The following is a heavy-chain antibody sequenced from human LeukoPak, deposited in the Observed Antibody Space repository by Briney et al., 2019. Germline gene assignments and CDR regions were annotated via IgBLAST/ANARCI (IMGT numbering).Heavy chain of an antibody. CDR2: IYHSGST. Sequence: SETLSLTCTVSGGSISSGDYYWSWIRQPPGKGLEWIGYIYHSGSTYLNPSLKSRVTISVDTSKNQFSLKLSSVTAADTAVYYCARGPDSSGYYYFDFWGQGTLVTVSS. CDR3: ARGPDSSGYYYFDF. V-gene: IGHV4-30-4*01. CDR1: GGSISSGDYY. J-gene: IGHJ4*02. D-gene: IGHD3-22*01.